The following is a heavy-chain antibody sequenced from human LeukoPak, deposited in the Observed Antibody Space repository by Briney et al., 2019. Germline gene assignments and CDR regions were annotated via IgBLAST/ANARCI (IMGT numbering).Heavy chain of an antibody. CDR1: RYTFTGYY. D-gene: IGHD3-22*01. CDR3: ARDWAPYDSSAFDI. CDR2: INPNSGGT. J-gene: IGHJ3*02. Sequence: ASVKVSCKASRYTFTGYYMHWVRQAPGQGLEWMGWINPNSGGTNYAQKFQGRVTMTRDTSISTAYMELSRLRSDDTAVYYCARDWAPYDSSAFDIWGQGTMVTVSS. V-gene: IGHV1-2*02.